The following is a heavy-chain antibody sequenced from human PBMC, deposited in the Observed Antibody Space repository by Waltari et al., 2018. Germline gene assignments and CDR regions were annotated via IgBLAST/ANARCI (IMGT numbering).Heavy chain of an antibody. CDR2: FIPILVTP. J-gene: IGHJ6*02. CDR1: GGTFSSYA. CDR3: ARAPTKYYYYGMDV. V-gene: IGHV1-69*08. D-gene: IGHD1-1*01. Sequence: QVQLVQSGAEVKKPGSSVKVSCKASGGTFSSYAISWVRQAPGQGLEWMGRFIPILVTPNDARRFQGRVAKTACKSTSTSYIVLSSLRSEDSAVYDCARAPTKYYYYGMDVWGQGTTVTVSS.